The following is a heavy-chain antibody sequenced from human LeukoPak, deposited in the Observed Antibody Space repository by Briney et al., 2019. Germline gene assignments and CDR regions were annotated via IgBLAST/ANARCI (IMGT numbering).Heavy chain of an antibody. CDR2: ITGVGDTP. CDR3: AKVFYDFWSGYFDY. D-gene: IGHD3-3*01. CDR1: GFTFGSYA. Sequence: GGSLRLSCATSGFTFGSYAMTWVRQAPGRGLEWVSGITGVGDTPYYADSVKGRFTISRDNSKNTLYLQMNSLRGEDSALYYCAKVFYDFWSGYFDYWGQGTLVTVSS. V-gene: IGHV3-23*01. J-gene: IGHJ4*02.